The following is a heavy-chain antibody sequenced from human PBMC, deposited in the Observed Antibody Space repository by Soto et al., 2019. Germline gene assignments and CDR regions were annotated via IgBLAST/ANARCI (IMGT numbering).Heavy chain of an antibody. V-gene: IGHV4-31*03. Sequence: QVQLQESGPGLVKPSQTLSLTCTVSGGSISSGGYYWSWIRQHPGKGLEWSGYIYYSGSTYYNPSLKSRVTISVDTCKNQFSLKLSSVTAAATAVYYCARADYDFWSGALQSWFDPWGQGTLVTVSS. CDR1: GGSISSGGYY. CDR2: IYYSGST. D-gene: IGHD3-3*01. J-gene: IGHJ5*02. CDR3: ARADYDFWSGALQSWFDP.